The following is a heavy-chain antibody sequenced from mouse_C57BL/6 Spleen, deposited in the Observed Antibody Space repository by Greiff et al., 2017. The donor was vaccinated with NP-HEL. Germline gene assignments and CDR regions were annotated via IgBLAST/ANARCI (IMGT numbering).Heavy chain of an antibody. Sequence: VQLQQSGAELVRPGTSVKVSCKASGYAFTNYLIEWVKQRPGQGLEWIGVINPGSGGTNYTEKFKGKATLTADKSSSTAYMQLSSLTSEDSAVYFCARGGNSNLAWFAYWGQGTLVTVAA. D-gene: IGHD2-5*01. CDR3: ARGGNSNLAWFAY. J-gene: IGHJ3*01. CDR1: GYAFTNYL. CDR2: INPGSGGT. V-gene: IGHV1-54*01.